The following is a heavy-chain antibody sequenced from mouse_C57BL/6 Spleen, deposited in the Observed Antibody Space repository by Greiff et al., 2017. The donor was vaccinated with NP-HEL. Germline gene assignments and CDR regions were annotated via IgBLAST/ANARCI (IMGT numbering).Heavy chain of an antibody. D-gene: IGHD2-3*01. V-gene: IGHV1-82*01. J-gene: IGHJ2*01. Sequence: QVQLQQSGPELVKPGASVKISCKASGYAFSSSWMNWVKQRPGKGLEWIGRIYPGDGDTNYNGKFKGKATLTADKSSSTAYMQLSSLTSEDSAVYFCARSGDGYYRDYWGQGTTLTVSS. CDR3: ARSGDGYYRDY. CDR2: IYPGDGDT. CDR1: GYAFSSSW.